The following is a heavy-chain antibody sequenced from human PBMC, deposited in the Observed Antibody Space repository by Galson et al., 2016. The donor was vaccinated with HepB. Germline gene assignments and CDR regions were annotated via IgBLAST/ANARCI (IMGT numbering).Heavy chain of an antibody. J-gene: IGHJ4*02. V-gene: IGHV3-21*01. CDR3: ARDYDILTCYYSFDY. CDR1: GFSFSFYT. CDR2: ISRSDSYI. D-gene: IGHD3-9*01. Sequence: SLRLSCAASGFSFSFYTMNWVRQAPGKGLEWVSSISRSDSYIYYADSVKGRFTISRDDAKNSLYLQVNSLRAEDTAVYFCARDYDILTCYYSFDYWGQGTLVTVSS.